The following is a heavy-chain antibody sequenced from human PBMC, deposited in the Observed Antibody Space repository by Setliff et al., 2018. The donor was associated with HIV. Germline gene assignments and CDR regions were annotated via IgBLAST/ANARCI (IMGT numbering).Heavy chain of an antibody. CDR1: RFTFNTYP. Sequence: QPGGSLRLSCAASRFTFNTYPMIWVRQAPGKGLEWVSRVNSDGSSKTYADSVKGRFTISRDNAKNTLYLQMNSLRVEDTGVYYCHSGYDTEEQSYFDYWGQGTLVTVSS. V-gene: IGHV3-74*03. D-gene: IGHD5-12*01. CDR2: VNSDGSSK. J-gene: IGHJ4*02. CDR3: HSGYDTEEQSYFDY.